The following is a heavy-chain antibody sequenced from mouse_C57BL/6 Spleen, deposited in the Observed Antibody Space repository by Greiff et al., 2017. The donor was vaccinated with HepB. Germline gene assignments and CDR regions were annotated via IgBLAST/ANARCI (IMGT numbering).Heavy chain of an antibody. CDR2: IRNKANGTTT. J-gene: IGHJ3*01. Sequence: EVQLVESGGGLVQPGASLRLSCAASGFTFNDYQMSWVRQAPGKAPEWLALIRNKANGTTTEYTASVKGRFTISRDNSQNILYLQMNTLRAEDSATYYCVKAVSSGSSYTWFAYWGQGTLVTVSA. D-gene: IGHD1-1*01. V-gene: IGHV7-4*01. CDR3: VKAVSSGSSYTWFAY. CDR1: GFTFNDYQ.